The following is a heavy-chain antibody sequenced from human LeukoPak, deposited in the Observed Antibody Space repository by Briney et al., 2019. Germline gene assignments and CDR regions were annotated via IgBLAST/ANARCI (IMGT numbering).Heavy chain of an antibody. CDR1: GFTFSSYS. Sequence: GGSLRLSCAASGFTFSSYSMNWVRQAPGKGLEWVSSISSSSSYIYYADSVKGRFTISRDNAKNSLYLQMNSLRAEDTAVYYCARGNYDILTGYYSYWGQGTLVTVSS. CDR2: ISSSSSYI. V-gene: IGHV3-21*01. D-gene: IGHD3-9*01. J-gene: IGHJ4*02. CDR3: ARGNYDILTGYYSY.